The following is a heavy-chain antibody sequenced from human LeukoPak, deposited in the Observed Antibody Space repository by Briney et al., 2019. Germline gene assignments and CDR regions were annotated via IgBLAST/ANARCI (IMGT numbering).Heavy chain of an antibody. V-gene: IGHV1-69*10. Sequence: ASVKVSCKASGGTFSSYAISWVRQAPGQGLEWMGGIIPILGIANYAQKFQVRVTITADKSTTTAYMELSSLRSDDTGVYYCEKRQLHYDYAMDYWGQGKLVTVSS. CDR3: EKRQLHYDYAMDY. D-gene: IGHD3-16*01. CDR2: IIPILGIA. J-gene: IGHJ4*02. CDR1: GGTFSSYA.